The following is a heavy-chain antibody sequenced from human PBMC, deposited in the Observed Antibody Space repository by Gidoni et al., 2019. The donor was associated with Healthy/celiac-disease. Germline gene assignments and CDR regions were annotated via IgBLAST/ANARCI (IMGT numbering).Heavy chain of an antibody. D-gene: IGHD3-10*01. CDR1: GFPFSNAW. V-gene: IGHV3-15*07. CDR3: TTDFYGSGSFDY. CDR2: IKSKTDGGTT. Sequence: EVQLVESGGGLVKPGGSLRLSCAASGFPFSNAWMNWVRQAPGKGLEWVGRIKSKTDGGTTDYAAPVKGRFTISRDDSKNTLYLQMNSLKTEDTAVYYCTTDFYGSGSFDYWGQGTLVTVSS. J-gene: IGHJ4*02.